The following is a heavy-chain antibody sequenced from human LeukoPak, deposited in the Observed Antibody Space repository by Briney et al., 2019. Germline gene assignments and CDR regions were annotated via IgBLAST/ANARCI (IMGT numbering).Heavy chain of an antibody. CDR2: IYTSGST. CDR1: GDSISSFH. J-gene: IGHJ4*02. V-gene: IGHV4-4*07. CDR3: ARGHRPSGHSYGPTYYFDY. Sequence: SETLSLTCTVSGDSISSFHWSWIRQPAGKGLEWIGRIYTSGSTNYNPSLKSRVTMSVDTSKNQFSLKLTSVTAADTAVYFCARGHRPSGHSYGPTYYFDYWGQGTLVTVSS. D-gene: IGHD5-18*01.